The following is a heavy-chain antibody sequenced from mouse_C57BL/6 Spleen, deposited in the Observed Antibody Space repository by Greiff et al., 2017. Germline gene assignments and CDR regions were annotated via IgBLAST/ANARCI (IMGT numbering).Heavy chain of an antibody. CDR1: GYTFTSYW. CDR3: ARRGSSLYYYAMDY. J-gene: IGHJ4*01. CDR2: IDPSDSYT. Sequence: QVQLQQPGAELVKPGASVKLSCKASGYTFTSYWMQWVKQRPGQGLEWIGEIDPSDSYTNYNQKFKGKATLTVDTSSSTAYMQLSSLTSEDSAVYYCARRGSSLYYYAMDYWGQGTSVTVSS. D-gene: IGHD1-1*01. V-gene: IGHV1-50*01.